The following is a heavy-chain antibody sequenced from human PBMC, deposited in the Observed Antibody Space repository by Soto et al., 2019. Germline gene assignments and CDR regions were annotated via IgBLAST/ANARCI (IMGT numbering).Heavy chain of an antibody. V-gene: IGHV3-23*01. CDR3: AKGAVVTSRALDFIDY. D-gene: IGHD2-21*02. J-gene: IGHJ4*02. CDR2: ISGSSLKV. Sequence: GGSLRLSCVGSGFTFSSYAMSWVRQAPGKGPEWVAGISGSSLKVSYRDSVKGRFTISRDNSKNTLFLQMNSLRAEDTAVYYCAKGAVVTSRALDFIDYWGQGTLVTVSS. CDR1: GFTFSSYA.